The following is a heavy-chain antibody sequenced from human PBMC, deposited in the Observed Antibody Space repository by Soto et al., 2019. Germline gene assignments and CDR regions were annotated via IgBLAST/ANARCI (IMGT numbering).Heavy chain of an antibody. CDR1: GFTFSSYA. D-gene: IGHD3-9*01. J-gene: IGHJ6*02. Sequence: QVQLVESGGGVVQPGRSLRLSCAASGFTFSSYAMHWVRQAPGKGLEWVAVISYDGSNKYYADSVKGRFTISRDNSKNTLYLQMNSLRAEDTAVYYCAIASRYYDILAGGMDVWGQGTTVTVSS. CDR3: AIASRYYDILAGGMDV. V-gene: IGHV3-30-3*01. CDR2: ISYDGSNK.